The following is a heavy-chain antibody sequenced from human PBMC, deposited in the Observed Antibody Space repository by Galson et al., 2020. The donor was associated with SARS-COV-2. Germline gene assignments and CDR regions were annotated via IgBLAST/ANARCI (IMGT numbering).Heavy chain of an antibody. Sequence: ASVKVSCKASGYTFTGYYMHWVRQAPGQGLEWMGRINPNSGGTNYAQKFQGRVTMTRDTSISTAYMELSRLRSDDTAVYYCARDGVPLWGDEGYSSSWSYYYMDVWGKGTTVTISS. D-gene: IGHD6-13*01. J-gene: IGHJ6*03. CDR3: ARDGVPLWGDEGYSSSWSYYYMDV. CDR1: GYTFTGYY. V-gene: IGHV1-2*06. CDR2: INPNSGGT.